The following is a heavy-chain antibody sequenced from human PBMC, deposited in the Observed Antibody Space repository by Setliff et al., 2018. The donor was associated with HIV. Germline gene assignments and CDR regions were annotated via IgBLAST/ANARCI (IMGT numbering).Heavy chain of an antibody. CDR2: ISGSGGLT. CDR1: GFTFSSYW. J-gene: IGHJ4*02. V-gene: IGHV3-23*01. CDR3: AREPYYDILTGYLDY. D-gene: IGHD3-9*01. Sequence: GGSLRLSCAASGFTFSSYWMHWVRQAPGKGLEWVSTISGSGGLTFYADSVKGRFTISRDNSKNSLYLQMNSLRAEDTALYYCAREPYYDILTGYLDYWGQGALVTVSS.